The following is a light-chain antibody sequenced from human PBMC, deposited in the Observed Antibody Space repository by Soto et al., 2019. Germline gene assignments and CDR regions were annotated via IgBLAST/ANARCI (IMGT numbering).Light chain of an antibody. J-gene: IGKJ1*01. Sequence: EIVLTQSPGTLSLSPGETATLSCRASQSFSSSYLAWYQQKPGQAPRLLIYAASTRATGIPDRFSGSGSGTHFTLTSSRLEPDDFAVYYCQQYGSAPGTFGQGTKVEVK. V-gene: IGKV3-20*01. CDR1: QSFSSSY. CDR3: QQYGSAPGT. CDR2: AAS.